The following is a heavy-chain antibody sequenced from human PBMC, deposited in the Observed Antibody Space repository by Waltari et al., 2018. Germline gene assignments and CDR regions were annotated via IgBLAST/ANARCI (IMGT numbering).Heavy chain of an antibody. CDR3: ARGAKVDILTGYYYYYMDV. D-gene: IGHD3-9*01. V-gene: IGHV1-2*02. CDR2: INPNSGGT. J-gene: IGHJ6*03. Sequence: QVQLVQSGAEVKKPGASVKVSCKASGYTFTGYYMHWVRQAPGQGLAWMGWINPNSGGTNYAQKFQGRVTMTRDTSISTAYMELSRLRSEDTAVYYCARGAKVDILTGYYYYYMDVWGKGTTVTVSS. CDR1: GYTFTGYY.